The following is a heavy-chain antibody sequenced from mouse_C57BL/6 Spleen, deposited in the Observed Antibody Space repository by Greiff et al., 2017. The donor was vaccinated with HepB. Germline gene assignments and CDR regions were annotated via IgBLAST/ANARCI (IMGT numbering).Heavy chain of an antibody. D-gene: IGHD1-1*01. CDR2: IDPANGNT. Sequence: EVQLQQSVAELVRPGASVKLSCTASGFNIKNTYMHWVKQRPEQGLEWIGRIDPANGNTKYAPKFKGKATITADTSSNTAYLQLSSLTSEDTAIYDGARRDYGGSYYCDYWGQGTTLTVSS. CDR3: ARRDYGGSYYCDY. V-gene: IGHV14-3*01. CDR1: GFNIKNTY. J-gene: IGHJ2*01.